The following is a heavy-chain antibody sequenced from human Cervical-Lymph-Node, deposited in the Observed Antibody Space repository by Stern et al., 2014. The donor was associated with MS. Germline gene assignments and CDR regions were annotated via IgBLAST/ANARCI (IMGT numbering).Heavy chain of an antibody. CDR1: GFTFSSYS. CDR2: ISRGGSYI. Sequence: EVQLLQSGGGLVKPGGSLRLSCAASGFTFSSYSMNWVRQAPGKGLEWVASISRGGSYISYADSLKGRFTISRVKAKNSPYLPLTSLRAEDTAVYYCARGRGGNYRYYFDYWGQGTLVTVSS. CDR3: ARGRGGNYRYYFDY. V-gene: IGHV3-21*01. D-gene: IGHD4-23*01. J-gene: IGHJ4*02.